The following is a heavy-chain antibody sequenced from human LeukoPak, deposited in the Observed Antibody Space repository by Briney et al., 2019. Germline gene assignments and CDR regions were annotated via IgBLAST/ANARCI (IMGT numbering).Heavy chain of an antibody. CDR3: ARVNTIFGVVILDY. CDR2: IYYSGST. Sequence: SETLSLTCTVSGGSISSYYWSWTRQPPGKGLEWIGYIYYSGSTNYNPSLKSRVTISVDTSKNQFSLKLSSVTAADTAVYYCARVNTIFGVVILDYWGQGTLVTVSS. D-gene: IGHD3-3*01. CDR1: GGSISSYY. V-gene: IGHV4-59*08. J-gene: IGHJ4*02.